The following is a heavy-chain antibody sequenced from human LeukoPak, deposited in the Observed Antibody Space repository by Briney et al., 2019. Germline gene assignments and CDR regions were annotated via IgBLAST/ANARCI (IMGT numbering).Heavy chain of an antibody. CDR2: IIPIFGTA. D-gene: IGHD2-21*02. V-gene: IGHV1-69*01. J-gene: IGHJ1*01. CDR1: GGTFSSYA. CDR3: ATTEVVMTAIPSLYFQH. Sequence: SVKVSCKASGGTFSSYAISWVRQAPGQGLEWMGGIIPIFGTANYAQKFQGRVTITADESTSTAYMELSSLRSEDTAVYYCATTEVVMTAIPSLYFQHWGQGTLVTVSS.